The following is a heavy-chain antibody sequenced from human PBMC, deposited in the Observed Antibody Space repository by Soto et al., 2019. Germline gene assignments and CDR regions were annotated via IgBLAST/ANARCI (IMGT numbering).Heavy chain of an antibody. CDR3: ARGLLSNHDAFDI. CDR2: MNPNSGNI. Sequence: ASVKVSCKASGYTFTSYDINWVRQATGQGLEWMGWMNPNSGNIGYAQKFQGRVTMIRNTSISTAYMELSSLRSEDTAVYYCARGLLSNHDAFDIWGQGTMVTVSS. V-gene: IGHV1-8*01. CDR1: GYTFTSYD. J-gene: IGHJ3*02.